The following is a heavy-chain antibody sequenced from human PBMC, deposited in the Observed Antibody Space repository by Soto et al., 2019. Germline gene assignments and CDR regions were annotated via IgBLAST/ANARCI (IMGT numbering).Heavy chain of an antibody. CDR3: ARIPGYSYGHYYYYYYGMDV. CDR1: GLSLSNGRLG. J-gene: IGHJ6*02. CDR2: IFSNDDK. D-gene: IGHD5-18*01. Sequence: SGPTLVNPTETLTLTCTASGLSLSNGRLGVSWIRQPPGKALEWLAHIFSNDDKSYSTSLRSRLTISKDTSKNQVVLTMTNMDPVDTATYYCARIPGYSYGHYYYYYYGMDVWGQGTTVTVSS. V-gene: IGHV2-26*01.